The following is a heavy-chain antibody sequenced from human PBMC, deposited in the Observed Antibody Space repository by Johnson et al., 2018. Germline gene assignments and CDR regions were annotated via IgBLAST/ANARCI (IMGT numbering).Heavy chain of an antibody. V-gene: IGHV3-21*06. J-gene: IGHJ3*02. CDR3: ARDSCIIVAPAPYAFDI. Sequence: VQLVESGGGLVKPGGSLSLSCAASGFTFRTYTMSWVRQAPGQGLEWVSSISGSSLYKYYADSMKGRFTISRDNAKNLLYLHMSGLRAEDTAVYYCARDSCIIVAPAPYAFDIWGQGTVVTVSS. D-gene: IGHD2-2*01. CDR1: GFTFRTYT. CDR2: ISGSSLYK.